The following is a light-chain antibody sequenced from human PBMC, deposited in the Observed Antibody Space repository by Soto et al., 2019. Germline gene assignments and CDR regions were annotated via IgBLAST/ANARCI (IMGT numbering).Light chain of an antibody. Sequence: DIQMTQSPSSVSASVGDRVTITCRASQGIITWLAWYQQKPGQAPKLLISPASSLQSGVPSRFSGSGSGTYFTLTISSLQPEDSATYYCQQANRFPYTFGQVTKLEIK. V-gene: IGKV1-12*01. CDR1: QGIITW. J-gene: IGKJ2*01. CDR2: PAS. CDR3: QQANRFPYT.